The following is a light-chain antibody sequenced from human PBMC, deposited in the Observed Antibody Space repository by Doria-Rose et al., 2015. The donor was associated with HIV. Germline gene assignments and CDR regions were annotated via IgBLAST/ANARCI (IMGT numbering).Light chain of an antibody. V-gene: IGKV3-20*01. CDR3: QQYGTSRGT. Sequence: EIVLTQSPGTLSLSPGERATLSCRASQRVKSSYLAWYQQKPGQAPRLLIYDASTRATGIPDRFSGSGSGTDFTLTINRLELEDVAVYYCQQYGTSRGTFGQGTRLEIK. CDR2: DAS. CDR1: QRVKSSY. J-gene: IGKJ5*01.